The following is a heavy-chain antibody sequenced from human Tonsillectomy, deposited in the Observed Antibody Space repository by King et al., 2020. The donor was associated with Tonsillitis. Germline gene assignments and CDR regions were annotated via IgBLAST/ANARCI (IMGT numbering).Heavy chain of an antibody. V-gene: IGHV3-30*04. Sequence: VQLVESGGGVVQPGKSLRLSCTASGFTFSYCAMHWVRQAPGKGLEWVAFISNDGTKEYYADSVKGRFTISRDNSKNTLFLQMNSLRTEDTALYYCARLRSGSDYWGQGTLVTVSS. D-gene: IGHD2-15*01. CDR2: ISNDGTKE. CDR3: ARLRSGSDY. J-gene: IGHJ4*02. CDR1: GFTFSYCA.